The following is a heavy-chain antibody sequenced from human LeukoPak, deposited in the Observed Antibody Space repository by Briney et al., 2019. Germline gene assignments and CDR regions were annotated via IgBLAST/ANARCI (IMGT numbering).Heavy chain of an antibody. J-gene: IGHJ4*02. CDR1: GYTLTELS. Sequence: GASVKVSCKVSGYTLTELSMHWVRHSPERGLGWMGGFDPDDGETIYAQKFQGRVTMTEDTSTDTACMELSSLRSEDTAVYYCATGPSRHWVVVPDSWGQGTLVTVSS. D-gene: IGHD2-15*01. V-gene: IGHV1-24*01. CDR3: ATGPSRHWVVVPDS. CDR2: FDPDDGET.